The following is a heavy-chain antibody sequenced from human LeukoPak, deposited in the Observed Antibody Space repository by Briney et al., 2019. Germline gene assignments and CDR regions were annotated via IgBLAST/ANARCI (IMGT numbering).Heavy chain of an antibody. V-gene: IGHV1-8*01. CDR1: GYTFTSYD. J-gene: IGHJ6*02. Sequence: ASVKVSCKASGYTFTSYDFNWVGQASGKGLEWMGWMNPNSGNTGYAQQFQGRVTMTRNTSISTAYMELSSPRSEDTAVYYCARGSGSSSWFSPRYYYYGMDVWGQGTTVTVSS. CDR2: MNPNSGNT. D-gene: IGHD6-13*01. CDR3: ARGSGSSSWFSPRYYYYGMDV.